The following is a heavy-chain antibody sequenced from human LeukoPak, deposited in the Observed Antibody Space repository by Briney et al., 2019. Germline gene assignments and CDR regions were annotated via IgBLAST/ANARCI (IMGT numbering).Heavy chain of an antibody. Sequence: SETLSLTCTVSGGSISSSSYYWGWIRQPPGKGLEWIGSIYYSGSTYYNPSLKSRVTISVDTSKNQFSLKLSSVTAADTAVYYCARTGGIDYYDSSGTFDYWGQGTLVTVSS. V-gene: IGHV4-39*01. CDR2: IYYSGST. J-gene: IGHJ4*02. CDR3: ARTGGIDYYDSSGTFDY. D-gene: IGHD3-22*01. CDR1: GGSISSSSYY.